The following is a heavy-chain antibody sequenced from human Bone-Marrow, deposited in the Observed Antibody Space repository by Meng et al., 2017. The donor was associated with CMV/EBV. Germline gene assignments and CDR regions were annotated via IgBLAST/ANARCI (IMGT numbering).Heavy chain of an antibody. CDR1: GFTFSSYS. J-gene: IGHJ4*02. CDR3: ARVSRTGTIDY. V-gene: IGHV3-48*04. CDR2: ISSSSSTI. Sequence: ETLSLTCAASGFTFSSYSMNWVRQAPGKGLEWVSYISSSSSTIYYADSVKGRFTISRDNAKNSLYLQMNSLRAEDTAVYYCARVSRTGTIDYWGQGTLVTVSS. D-gene: IGHD1-1*01.